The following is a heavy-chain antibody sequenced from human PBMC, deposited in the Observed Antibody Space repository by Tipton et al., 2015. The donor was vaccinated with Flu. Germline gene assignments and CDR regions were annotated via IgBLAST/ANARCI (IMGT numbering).Heavy chain of an antibody. CDR1: GYSFSNYW. D-gene: IGHD2-8*01. V-gene: IGHV5-51*01. J-gene: IGHJ2*01. Sequence: QSGPEVKRPGESLKISCKGSGYSFSNYWIGWVRQLSGKDLEWMGIIYPGDSETRYSPAFQGQVTISAEKSISTAYVQWSSLKASDTAMYYCVRHPYCTNAVCPPGYWYFDLWGRGTLVTVSS. CDR3: VRHPYCTNAVCPPGYWYFDL. CDR2: IYPGDSET.